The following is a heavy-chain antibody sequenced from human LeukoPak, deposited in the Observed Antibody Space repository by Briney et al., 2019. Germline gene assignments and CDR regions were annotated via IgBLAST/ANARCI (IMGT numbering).Heavy chain of an antibody. V-gene: IGHV3-23*01. J-gene: IGHJ4*02. CDR3: AKGQNTTMGSYYFDY. CDR1: GGTFSSYA. D-gene: IGHD5-18*01. CDR2: ISGSGGTT. Sequence: SCKASGGTFSSYAMTWVRQAPGKGLEWVSAISGSGGTTYYADSVKGRFTISRDNSKNTLYLQMNSLRAEDTAVYYCAKGQNTTMGSYYFDYWGQGTLATVSS.